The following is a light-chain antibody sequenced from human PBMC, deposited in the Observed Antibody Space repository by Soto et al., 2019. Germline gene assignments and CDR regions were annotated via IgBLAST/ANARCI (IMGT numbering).Light chain of an antibody. J-gene: IGKJ5*01. CDR3: QQYGSSPIT. CDR2: GAS. CDR1: QSFSSSY. Sequence: EIVLTQSPGTLSLSPGERATLSCRASQSFSSSYLAWYQQKPGQAPRLLIYGASSRATGIPDRFSGRGSGTDFTLTISRLEPEDFAGYYCQQYGSSPITFG. V-gene: IGKV3-20*01.